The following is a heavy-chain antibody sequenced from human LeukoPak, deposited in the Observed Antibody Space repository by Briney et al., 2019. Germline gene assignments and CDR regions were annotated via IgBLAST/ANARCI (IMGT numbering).Heavy chain of an antibody. CDR2: IYYSGST. V-gene: IGHV4-59*08. Sequence: SETLSLTCTVSGGSISSYYWSWIRQPPGKGLEWIGYIYYSGSTNYNPSLKSRVTMSVDTSKNQFSLKLSSVTAADTAVYYCARHRRPRFTSGYYYYYGMDVWGQGTTVTVSS. J-gene: IGHJ6*02. CDR3: ARHRRPRFTSGYYYYYGMDV. D-gene: IGHD3-10*01. CDR1: GGSISSYY.